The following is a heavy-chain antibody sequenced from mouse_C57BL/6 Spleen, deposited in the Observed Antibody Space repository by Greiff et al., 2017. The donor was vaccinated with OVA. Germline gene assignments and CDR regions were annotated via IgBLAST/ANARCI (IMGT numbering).Heavy chain of an antibody. J-gene: IGHJ1*03. Sequence: EVMLVESGGGLVKPGGSLKLSCAASGFTFSDYGMHWVRQAPEKGLEWVAYISSGSSTIYYADTVKGRFTISRDNAKNTLFLQMTSLRSEDTAMYYCAGGYYYGSSSYWYFDVWGTGTTVTVSS. V-gene: IGHV5-17*01. D-gene: IGHD1-1*01. CDR3: AGGYYYGSSSYWYFDV. CDR2: ISSGSSTI. CDR1: GFTFSDYG.